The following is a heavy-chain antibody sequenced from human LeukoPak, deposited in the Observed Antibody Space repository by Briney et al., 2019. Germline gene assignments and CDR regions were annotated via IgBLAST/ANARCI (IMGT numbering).Heavy chain of an antibody. CDR3: ARVRPNWYFDL. J-gene: IGHJ2*01. V-gene: IGHV3-30*03. Sequence: PGGSLRLSCAASGFTFSSYGMHWVRQAPGKGLEWVAVISYDGSNKYYADSVEGRFTISRDNSKNTLYLQMNSLRAEDTAVYYCARVRPNWYFDLWGRGTLVTVSS. CDR2: ISYDGSNK. CDR1: GFTFSSYG.